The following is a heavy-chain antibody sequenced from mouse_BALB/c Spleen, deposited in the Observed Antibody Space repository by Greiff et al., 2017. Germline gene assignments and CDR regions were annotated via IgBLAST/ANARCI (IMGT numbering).Heavy chain of an antibody. CDR3: APYGNYGAMDY. CDR2: ISSGSSTI. J-gene: IGHJ4*01. V-gene: IGHV5-17*02. D-gene: IGHD2-1*01. Sequence: EVKVVESGGGLVQPGGSRKLSCAASGFTFSSFGMHWVRQAPEKGLEWVAYISSGSSTIYYADTVKGRFTISRDNPKNTLFLQMTSLRSEDTAMYYCAPYGNYGAMDYWGQGTSVTVSS. CDR1: GFTFSSFG.